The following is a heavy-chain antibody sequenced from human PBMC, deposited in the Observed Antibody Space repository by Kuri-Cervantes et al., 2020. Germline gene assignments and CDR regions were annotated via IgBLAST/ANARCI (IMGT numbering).Heavy chain of an antibody. CDR1: GGTFSSYA. V-gene: IGHV1-69*13. Sequence: SVKVSCKASGGTFSSYAISWVRQAPGQGLEWMGGIIPIFGTANYAQKFQGRVTITADESTSTAYMELSRLRSEDTAVYYCASSSGYSGYDSNLVIDYWGQGTLVTVSS. J-gene: IGHJ4*02. CDR3: ASSSGYSGYDSNLVIDY. D-gene: IGHD5-12*01. CDR2: IIPIFGTA.